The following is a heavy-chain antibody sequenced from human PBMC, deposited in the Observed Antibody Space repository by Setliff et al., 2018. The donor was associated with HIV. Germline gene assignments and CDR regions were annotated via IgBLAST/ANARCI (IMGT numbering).Heavy chain of an antibody. D-gene: IGHD1-1*01. CDR2: ISYTGIT. CDR3: ARVKNPPGRGTGRLFDF. V-gene: IGHV4-4*02. CDR1: GRSISSGNW. J-gene: IGHJ4*02. Sequence: SETLSLTCGVSGRSISSGNWWGWVRQAPGKGPEWIGEISYTGITNYNVSLQSRVTISLDKSNNEFSLNLRSVTAADTAVYFCARVKNPPGRGTGRLFDFWGQGTPVTVSS.